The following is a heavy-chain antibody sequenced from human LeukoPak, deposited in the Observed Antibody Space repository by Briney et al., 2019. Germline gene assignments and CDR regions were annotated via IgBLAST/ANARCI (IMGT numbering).Heavy chain of an antibody. Sequence: GASVKVSCKASGYTFTSYYIHWVRQAPGQGLEWMGIINPIGGTTDYAQKFQGRVTLTRDTSTSTVYMELSSLRSDDTAVYYCARQQGLQNLNFDYWGREPWSPSPQ. CDR2: INPIGGTT. CDR3: ARQQGLQNLNFDY. V-gene: IGHV1-46*01. J-gene: IGHJ4*02. D-gene: IGHD4-11*01. CDR1: GYTFTSYY.